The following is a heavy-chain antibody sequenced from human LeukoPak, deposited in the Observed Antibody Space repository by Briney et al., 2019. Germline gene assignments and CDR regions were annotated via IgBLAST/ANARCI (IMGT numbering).Heavy chain of an antibody. CDR2: INPSGGST. V-gene: IGHV1-46*01. Sequence: ASVKVSCKASGYSFISFYIHWVRQAPGHGVEWMGVINPSGGSTAYAQQFQGRVTITRDPSTSTVYMELSSLRSEDTAVYYCARHSLIGTTPFDYWGQGTLVTVSS. CDR3: ARHSLIGTTPFDY. J-gene: IGHJ4*02. CDR1: GYSFISFY. D-gene: IGHD1-20*01.